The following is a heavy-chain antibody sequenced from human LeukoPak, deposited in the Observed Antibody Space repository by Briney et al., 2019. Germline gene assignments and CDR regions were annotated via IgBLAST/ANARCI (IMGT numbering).Heavy chain of an antibody. CDR3: ASGRGGTTVVTTGY. J-gene: IGHJ4*02. D-gene: IGHD4-23*01. CDR2: IYYSGST. Sequence: SETLSLTCTVSGGSISSSSYYWGCIRQPPGKGLECIGSIYYSGSTYYNPSLKSRVTISVDTSKNQFSLKLSSVTAADTAVYYCASGRGGTTVVTTGYWGQGTLVTVSS. V-gene: IGHV4-39*07. CDR1: GGSISSSSYY.